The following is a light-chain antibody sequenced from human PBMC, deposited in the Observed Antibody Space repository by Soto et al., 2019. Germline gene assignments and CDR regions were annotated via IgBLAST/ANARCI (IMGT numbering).Light chain of an antibody. V-gene: IGKV2-28*01. CDR3: MQALQTPRNT. CDR1: QSLLHSNGYNY. CDR2: LGS. J-gene: IGKJ4*01. Sequence: DIVMTQSLLSLPVTPGEPASISCRSSQSLLHSNGYNYLDWYLQKPGQSPQLLIYLGSNRASGVPDRFSGSGSGTDFTLKISRVEAEDVGVYYCMQALQTPRNTFGGGTKVEIK.